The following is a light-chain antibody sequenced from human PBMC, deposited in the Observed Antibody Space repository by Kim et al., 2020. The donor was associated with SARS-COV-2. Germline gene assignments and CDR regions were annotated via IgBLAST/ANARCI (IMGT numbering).Light chain of an antibody. CDR2: AAS. Sequence: IQMTQSPSSLAATVGDRITIACRASQSIGTRLNWYQQRPGKAPKLLIYAASSLQSGVPSRFSGTGSGTDFTLTISSLQPEDFATCYYHQSYSTPSLSFGGGTKVDIK. V-gene: IGKV1-39*01. J-gene: IGKJ4*01. CDR3: HQSYSTPSLS. CDR1: QSIGTR.